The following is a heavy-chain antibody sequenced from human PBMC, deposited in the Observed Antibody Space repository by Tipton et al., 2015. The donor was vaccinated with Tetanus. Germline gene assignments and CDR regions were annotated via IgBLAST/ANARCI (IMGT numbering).Heavy chain of an antibody. CDR2: ITYSGST. V-gene: IGHV4-59*01. CDR3: AGVTAQRTELYFEH. CDR1: GGSISSYY. D-gene: IGHD2-8*02. J-gene: IGHJ1*01. Sequence: TLSLTCTVSGGSISSYYWMWIRQPPGKGLEWIGNITYSGSTNYNPSPKSRVIISLDRFKNQFSLTLSSVTAADTAVYYCAGVTAQRTELYFEHWGQGTQVTVSS.